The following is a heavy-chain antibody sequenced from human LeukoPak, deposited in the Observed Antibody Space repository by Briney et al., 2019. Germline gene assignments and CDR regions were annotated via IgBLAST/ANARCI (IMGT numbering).Heavy chain of an antibody. J-gene: IGHJ4*02. CDR3: ARGIAAAGTFDY. CDR1: GGSISSGGYS. V-gene: IGHV4-30-2*01. Sequence: PSETLSLACAVSGGSISSGGYSWSWIRQPPGTGLEWIGYIYHSGSTYYNPSLKSRVTISVDRSKNQFSLKLSSVTAADTAVYYCARGIAAAGTFDYWGQGTLVTVSS. CDR2: IYHSGST. D-gene: IGHD6-13*01.